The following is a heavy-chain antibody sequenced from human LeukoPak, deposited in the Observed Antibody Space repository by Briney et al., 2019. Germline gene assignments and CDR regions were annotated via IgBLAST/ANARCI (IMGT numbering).Heavy chain of an antibody. CDR2: IGTASDT. D-gene: IGHD1-1*01. Sequence: GGSLRLSCAASGFTFSSFDMHWVRQPTGQGLGWVSTIGTASDTYYPGSVEGRFTLSRDNAKNSLYLQMNSLTAGDTAGYYCARGPSRGKYYYMDVWGKGTTVTVSS. CDR1: GFTFSSFD. CDR3: ARGPSRGKYYYMDV. J-gene: IGHJ6*03. V-gene: IGHV3-13*01.